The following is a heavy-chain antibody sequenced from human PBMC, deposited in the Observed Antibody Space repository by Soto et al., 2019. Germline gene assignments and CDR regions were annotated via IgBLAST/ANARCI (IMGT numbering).Heavy chain of an antibody. Sequence: QMQLHESGPGLVKASETLSLTCGVSGGSISSRNWWSWVRQPPGKGLEWIGEISHSGSTNYNPTLKSRVTISIDTSNNHFSLNVSSVTAADTAVYYCVRHQGYSNFHGRGAMDVWGQGTTVTASS. D-gene: IGHD4-4*01. CDR1: GGSISSRNW. CDR3: VRHQGYSNFHGRGAMDV. J-gene: IGHJ6*02. V-gene: IGHV4-4*02. CDR2: ISHSGST.